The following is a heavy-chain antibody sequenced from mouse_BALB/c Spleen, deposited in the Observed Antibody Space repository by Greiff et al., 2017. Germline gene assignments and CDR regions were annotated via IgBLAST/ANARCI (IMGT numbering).Heavy chain of an antibody. CDR3: ARETARAKAWFAY. Sequence: QVQLQQSGAELMKPGASVKISCKATGYTFSSYWIEWVKQRPGHGLEWIGEILPGSGSTNYNEKFKGKATFTADTSSNTAYMQLSSLTSEDSAVYYCARETARAKAWFAYWGQGTLVTVSA. D-gene: IGHD3-2*01. J-gene: IGHJ3*01. CDR2: ILPGSGST. CDR1: GYTFSSYW. V-gene: IGHV1-9*01.